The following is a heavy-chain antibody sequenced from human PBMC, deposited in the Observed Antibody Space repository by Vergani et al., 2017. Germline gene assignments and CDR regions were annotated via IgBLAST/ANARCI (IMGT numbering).Heavy chain of an antibody. V-gene: IGHV4-59*01. CDR3: ARAVYYYDSKGAFDI. CDR2: IYYSGST. J-gene: IGHJ3*02. D-gene: IGHD3-22*01. CDR1: GGSISSYY. Sequence: QVQLQESGPGLVKPSETLSLTCTVSGGSISSYYWSWIRQPPGKGLEWIWYIYYSGSTNYNPSLKSRVTISVDTSKNQFSLKLSSVTAADTAVYYCARAVYYYDSKGAFDIWGQGTMVTVSS.